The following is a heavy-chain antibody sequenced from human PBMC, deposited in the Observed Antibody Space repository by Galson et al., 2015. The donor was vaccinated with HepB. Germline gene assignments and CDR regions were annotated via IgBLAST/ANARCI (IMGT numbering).Heavy chain of an antibody. CDR1: GYTFTSYG. Sequence: SVKVSCKASGYTFTSYGISWVRQAPGQGLEWMGWISAHNGNTNYAQKLQGRVTMTTDTSTSTAYMELRSLRSDDTAVYYCARFEHGSSWYAYYYYGMDVWGQGTTVTVSS. CDR3: ARFEHGSSWYAYYYYGMDV. D-gene: IGHD6-13*01. J-gene: IGHJ6*02. V-gene: IGHV1-18*04. CDR2: ISAHNGNT.